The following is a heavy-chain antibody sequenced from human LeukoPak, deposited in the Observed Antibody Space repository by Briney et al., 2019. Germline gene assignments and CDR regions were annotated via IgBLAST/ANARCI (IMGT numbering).Heavy chain of an antibody. CDR2: ISSSGSTI. D-gene: IGHD3-10*01. J-gene: IGHJ4*02. Sequence: GGSLRLSCAASGITFSDYYMSWIRQAPGKGLEWVSYISSSGSTIYYADSVKGRFTISRDNAKNSLYLQMNSLRAEDTAVYYCARDMEIPYFDYWGQGTLVTVSS. CDR3: ARDMEIPYFDY. V-gene: IGHV3-11*01. CDR1: GITFSDYY.